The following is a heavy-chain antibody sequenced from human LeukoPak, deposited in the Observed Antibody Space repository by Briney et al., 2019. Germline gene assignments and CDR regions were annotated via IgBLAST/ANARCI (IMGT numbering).Heavy chain of an antibody. J-gene: IGHJ5*02. V-gene: IGHV3-30*03. CDR1: GFTFSSYG. CDR3: ASASYSSSLNWFDP. D-gene: IGHD6-13*01. Sequence: GGSLRLSCAASGFTFSSYGMHWVRQAPGKGLEWVAVISYDGSNKYYADSVKGRFTISRDNSKNTLYLQMNSLRAEDTAVYYCASASYSSSLNWFDPWGQGTLVTVSS. CDR2: ISYDGSNK.